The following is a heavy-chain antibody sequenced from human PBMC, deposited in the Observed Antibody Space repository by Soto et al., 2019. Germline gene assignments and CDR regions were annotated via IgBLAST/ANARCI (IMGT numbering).Heavy chain of an antibody. J-gene: IGHJ4*02. Sequence: QVHLQQWGAGLLKPSETLSLTCAVNGGAFNGYYWTWIRQSPGKGLQWIGEINHSGTVDYNPSLKSLVTFSIDTSKNQFSLTLTSVTAADTAVYYCARAGAALVRGSIGGFDYWGQGTLVTVSS. CDR1: GGAFNGYY. CDR2: INHSGTV. D-gene: IGHD3-10*01. V-gene: IGHV4-34*01. CDR3: ARAGAALVRGSIGGFDY.